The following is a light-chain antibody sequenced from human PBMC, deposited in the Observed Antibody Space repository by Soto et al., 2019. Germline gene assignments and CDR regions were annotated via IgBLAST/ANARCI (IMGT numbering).Light chain of an antibody. CDR3: QQCNDRPHT. Sequence: EIVMTQSPGTLFVSPGERATLSCRASQSVSSNLAWYQQKPGQAPRLLIYGASTRATGIPARFSGRGSGTEFTLTISSLQSEDCAVYYCQQCNDRPHTFGQGTKLEIK. J-gene: IGKJ2*01. CDR1: QSVSSN. V-gene: IGKV3-15*01. CDR2: GAS.